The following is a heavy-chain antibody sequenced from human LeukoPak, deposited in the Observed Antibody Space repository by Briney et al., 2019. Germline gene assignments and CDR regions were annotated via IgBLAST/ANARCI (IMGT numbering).Heavy chain of an antibody. Sequence: ASVKVSCKASGYTFTSYDINWVRQATGQGLEWMGWINPNSGGTNYAQKFQGRVTMTRDTSISTAYMELSRLRSDDTAVYYCARERRKDIVVVPAAFDYWGQGTLVTVSS. CDR3: ARERRKDIVVVPAAFDY. V-gene: IGHV1-2*02. J-gene: IGHJ4*02. CDR2: INPNSGGT. D-gene: IGHD2-2*01. CDR1: GYTFTSYD.